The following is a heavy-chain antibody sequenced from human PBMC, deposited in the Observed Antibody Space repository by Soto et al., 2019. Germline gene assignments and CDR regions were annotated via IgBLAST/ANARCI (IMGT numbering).Heavy chain of an antibody. CDR2: IYRSGTT. V-gene: IGHV4-38-2*01. CDR1: NFSISSGYY. D-gene: IGHD1-26*01. CDR3: ARTHSGSYYSVFNY. J-gene: IGHJ4*02. Sequence: SDTLSLTCVVSNFSISSGYYWGWIRQSPGKGLEWIASIYRSGTTSYNPSLKSRVTISVDPSKTQFSLMLTAVTAADTAVYYCARTHSGSYYSVFNYWGRGSLVTVSS.